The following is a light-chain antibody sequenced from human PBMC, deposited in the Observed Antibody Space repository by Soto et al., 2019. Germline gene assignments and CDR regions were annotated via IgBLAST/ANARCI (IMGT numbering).Light chain of an antibody. CDR1: QGISSY. Sequence: DIQLTQSPSFLSASVGDRVTITCRASQGISSYLAWYQQKPGKAPKLLIYAASTLQSGVPSRFSGSGSGIEFTLTISSLQPEDFATYYCQQLNSYAYTFGQGTKLEIK. V-gene: IGKV1-9*01. CDR3: QQLNSYAYT. J-gene: IGKJ2*01. CDR2: AAS.